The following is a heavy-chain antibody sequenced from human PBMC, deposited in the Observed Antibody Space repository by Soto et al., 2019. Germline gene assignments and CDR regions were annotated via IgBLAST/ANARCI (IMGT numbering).Heavy chain of an antibody. J-gene: IGHJ4*02. Sequence: EVQLVESGGGLVKPGGSLRLSCAASGFTFSNAWMNWVRQAPGKGLEWVDRIKSKTDGGTTDYAAPGKGRFTISRDDSKRTLYLQMNSLKTEDTAVYYCTTEYYDFWSGRDYWGQGTLVTVSS. CDR1: GFTFSNAW. D-gene: IGHD3-3*01. CDR3: TTEYYDFWSGRDY. CDR2: IKSKTDGGTT. V-gene: IGHV3-15*07.